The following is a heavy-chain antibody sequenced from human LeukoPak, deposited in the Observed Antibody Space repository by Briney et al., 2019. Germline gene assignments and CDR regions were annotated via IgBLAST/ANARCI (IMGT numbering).Heavy chain of an antibody. V-gene: IGHV1-69*13. D-gene: IGHD6-13*01. Sequence: SVKVSCKASGGTFSSYAISWVRQAPGQGLEWMGGIIPIFGTANYAQKFQGRVTITADESTSTAYMELSSLRSEDTAVYYCARDDEQQLHYYYYYGMDVWGQGTTVTVSS. CDR2: IIPIFGTA. CDR3: ARDDEQQLHYYYYYGMDV. J-gene: IGHJ6*02. CDR1: GGTFSSYA.